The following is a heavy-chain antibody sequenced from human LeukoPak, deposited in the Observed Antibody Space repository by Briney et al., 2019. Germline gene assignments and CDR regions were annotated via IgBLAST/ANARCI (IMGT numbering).Heavy chain of an antibody. J-gene: IGHJ4*02. CDR3: AKEYDSSGYYRGGFDY. D-gene: IGHD3-22*01. CDR1: GFTFDDYA. V-gene: IGHV3-43D*03. CDR2: ISWDGGST. Sequence: PGGSLRLSCAASGFTFDDYAMHWVRQAPGKGLEWVSLISWDGGSTYYADSVKGRFTISRDNSKNSLYLQMNSLRAEDTALYYCAKEYDSSGYYRGGFDYWGQGTLVTVSS.